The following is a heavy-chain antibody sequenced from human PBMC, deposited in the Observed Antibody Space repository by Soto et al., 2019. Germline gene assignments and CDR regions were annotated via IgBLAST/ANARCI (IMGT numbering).Heavy chain of an antibody. CDR3: ARDRAWLQLWVPHETSNSFVH. Sequence: SVKVSCKASGGTFSSYAISWVRQAPGQGLEWMGGIIPIFGTANYAQKFQGRVTITADESTSTAYMELSSLRSEDTAVYYCARDRAWLQLWVPHETSNSFVHWGQGVLVTV. CDR2: IIPIFGTA. J-gene: IGHJ1*01. V-gene: IGHV1-69*13. CDR1: GGTFSSYA. D-gene: IGHD5-18*01.